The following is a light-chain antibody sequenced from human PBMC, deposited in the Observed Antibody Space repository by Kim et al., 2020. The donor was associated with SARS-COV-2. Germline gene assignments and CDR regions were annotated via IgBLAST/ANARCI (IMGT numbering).Light chain of an antibody. CDR2: DVS. V-gene: IGLV2-14*03. Sequence: GQSITTSCTGTSSDVGGYNYVSWYQHHPGKAPKLMIYDVSNRPSGVSNRFSGSKSGNTASLTISGLQAEDEADYYCSSYTSSSTWVFGGGTQLTVL. CDR3: SSYTSSSTWV. J-gene: IGLJ3*02. CDR1: SSDVGGYNY.